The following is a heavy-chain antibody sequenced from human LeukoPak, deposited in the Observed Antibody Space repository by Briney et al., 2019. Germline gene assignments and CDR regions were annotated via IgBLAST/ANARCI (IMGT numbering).Heavy chain of an antibody. D-gene: IGHD2-8*01. V-gene: IGHV3-30-3*01. Sequence: PGGSLRLSCEVSGFTFSSFAMNWVRQAPGKGLEWVAVISYDGSNKFYADSVKARFFISRDNSKNILYLQMNSMRSEDTAVYYCANPPPMGYWGQGTLVTVSS. CDR3: ANPPPMGY. J-gene: IGHJ4*02. CDR2: ISYDGSNK. CDR1: GFTFSSFA.